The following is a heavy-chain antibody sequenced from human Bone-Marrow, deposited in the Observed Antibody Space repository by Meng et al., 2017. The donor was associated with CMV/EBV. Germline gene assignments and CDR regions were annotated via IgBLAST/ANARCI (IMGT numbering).Heavy chain of an antibody. V-gene: IGHV1-69*05. CDR2: IIPIFGTA. Sequence: SVKVSCKASGGTFSSYAISWVRQAPGQGLEWMGGIIPIFGTANYAQKFQGRVTMTRNTSISTAYMELSSLRSEDTAVYYCARVGVGARGWSGMDVWGQGTTVTVSS. J-gene: IGHJ6*02. CDR1: GGTFSSYA. CDR3: ARVGVGARGWSGMDV. D-gene: IGHD1-26*01.